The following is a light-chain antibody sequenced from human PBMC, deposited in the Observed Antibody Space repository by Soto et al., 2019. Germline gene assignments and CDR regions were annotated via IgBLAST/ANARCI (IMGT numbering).Light chain of an antibody. CDR1: QSISSY. J-gene: IGKJ3*01. CDR3: QQSYFTPFT. CDR2: AAS. Sequence: DLQMTQSTSSLSASVGDRVTITCRASQSISSYLNWYQQKPGKAPKLLIYAASSLQSGVPSRFSRSGSGTDFNLTISSLQPEDFSTYSLQQSYFTPFTFGPGAQVDIK. V-gene: IGKV1-39*01.